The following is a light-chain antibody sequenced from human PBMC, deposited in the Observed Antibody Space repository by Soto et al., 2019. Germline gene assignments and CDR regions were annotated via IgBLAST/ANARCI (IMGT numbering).Light chain of an antibody. CDR2: EVI. V-gene: IGLV2-23*02. Sequence: QSALTQPASVSGSPGQSITISCTGTSSDIGSNNLVSWYQQHPGKAPILIIYEVIKRPARVSNRYSGSNSGNTTSVTISGLRAEDEAYYCCSSDASDSAWVFGGGTKLTVL. CDR1: SSDIGSNNL. CDR3: SSDASDSAWV. J-gene: IGLJ3*02.